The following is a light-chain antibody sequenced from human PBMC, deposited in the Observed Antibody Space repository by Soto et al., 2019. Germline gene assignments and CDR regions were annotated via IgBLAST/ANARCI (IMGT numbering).Light chain of an antibody. CDR1: QSVSSSY. CDR2: GAS. Sequence: EIVMTQSPATLSLSPGEIATLSCRASQSVSSSYSCWYQQKPGQAPRLLIYGASTRATGIPARFSGSGSETDFTLTISSLQPEDFAVYYCQRDYNLPPTFGQGTKVDIK. CDR3: QRDYNLPPT. J-gene: IGKJ1*01. V-gene: IGKV3D-7*01.